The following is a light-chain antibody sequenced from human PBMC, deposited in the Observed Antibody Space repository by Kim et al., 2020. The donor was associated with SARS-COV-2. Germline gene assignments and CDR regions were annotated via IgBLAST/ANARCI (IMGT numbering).Light chain of an antibody. CDR2: GAF. V-gene: IGKV3-20*01. J-gene: IGKJ2*01. CDR1: QSVSSSN. Sequence: LSPEERATLSCRASQSVSSSNLAWYQQKPGQAPRLLMYGAFSRATGIPDRFTGSGSGTDFTLTISRLEPEDFAVYYCHHFGPSPRTFGQGTKLEI. CDR3: HHFGPSPRT.